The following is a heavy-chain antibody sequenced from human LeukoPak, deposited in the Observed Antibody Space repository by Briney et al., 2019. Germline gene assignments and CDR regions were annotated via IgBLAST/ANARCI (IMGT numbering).Heavy chain of an antibody. CDR2: YTSGST. D-gene: IGHD2-2*01. CDR3: ASLGGYCSSTSCYDVDY. V-gene: IGHV4-4*07. Sequence: YTSGSTNYNPSLKSRVTMSVDTSKNQFSLKLSSVTAADTAVYYCASLGGYCSSTSCYDVDYWGQGTLVTVSS. J-gene: IGHJ4*02.